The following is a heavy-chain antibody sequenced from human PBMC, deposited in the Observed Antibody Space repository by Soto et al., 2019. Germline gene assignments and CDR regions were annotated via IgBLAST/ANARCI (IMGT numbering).Heavy chain of an antibody. CDR1: GYTFTSYG. V-gene: IGHV1-18*01. J-gene: IGHJ3*02. D-gene: IGHD6-13*01. CDR3: ARSRAAAGPTRRAFDI. Sequence: ASVKVSCKASGYTFTSYGISWVRQAPGQGLEWMGWISAYNGNTNYAQKLQGRVTMTTDTSTSTAYMELRSLRSDDTAVYYCARSRAAAGPTRRAFDIWGQGTMVTVAS. CDR2: ISAYNGNT.